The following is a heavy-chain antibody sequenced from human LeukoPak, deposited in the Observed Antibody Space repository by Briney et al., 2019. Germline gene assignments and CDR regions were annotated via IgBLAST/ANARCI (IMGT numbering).Heavy chain of an antibody. CDR1: GFTFSSYD. D-gene: IGHD6-19*01. CDR2: IGTAGDT. J-gene: IGHJ4*02. V-gene: IGHV3-13*01. Sequence: QTGGSLRLSCAASGFTFSSYDMHWVRQATGKGLEWVSAIGTAGDTYYPGSVKGRFTISRENAKNSLYLQMNSLRAGDTAVYYCARAQAGSGWYDYWGQGTLVTVSS. CDR3: ARAQAGSGWYDY.